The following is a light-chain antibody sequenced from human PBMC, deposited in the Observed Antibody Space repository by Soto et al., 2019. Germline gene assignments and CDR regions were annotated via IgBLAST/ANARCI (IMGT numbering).Light chain of an antibody. V-gene: IGKV1-39*01. CDR3: QQSYRTPRT. J-gene: IGKJ1*01. CDR2: AAS. CDR1: QSISSY. Sequence: DIQMTQSPSSLSASVGDRVPITCRASQSISSYLNWYQQKPGKAPKLLIYAASSLQSWVPSRFSGSGSGTDFTLTISSLQPEDFATYYCQQSYRTPRTHGKGTKVDIK.